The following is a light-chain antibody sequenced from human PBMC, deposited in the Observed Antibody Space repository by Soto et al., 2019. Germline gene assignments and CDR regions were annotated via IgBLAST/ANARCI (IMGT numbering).Light chain of an antibody. Sequence: EIVLTQSPATLSLSPGARAPLSCRASQSVSSYLAWYPQNPGQAPRLLIYDASNRATGIPARFSGSGSGTDFTLTISSLEPEDFAVYYCQQRSNWITFGQGTRLEI. CDR3: QQRSNWIT. V-gene: IGKV3-11*01. J-gene: IGKJ5*01. CDR2: DAS. CDR1: QSVSSY.